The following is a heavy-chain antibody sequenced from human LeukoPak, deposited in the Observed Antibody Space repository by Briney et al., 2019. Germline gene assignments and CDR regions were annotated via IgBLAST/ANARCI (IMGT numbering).Heavy chain of an antibody. J-gene: IGHJ4*02. CDR3: ARDHDYGNYGTYEDY. Sequence: SQTLSLTCAISGDSVSRNSVAWNWIRQSPSRGLEWLGRTYYRSKWYNDYALSVESRITINPDTSTNQFSLQLNSVTPEDTAVYYCARDHDYGNYGTYEDYWGRGTLVTVSS. CDR1: GDSVSRNSVA. D-gene: IGHD4-11*01. V-gene: IGHV6-1*01. CDR2: TYYRSKWYN.